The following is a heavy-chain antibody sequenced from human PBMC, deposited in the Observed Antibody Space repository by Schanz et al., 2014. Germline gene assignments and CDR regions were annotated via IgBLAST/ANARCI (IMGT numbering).Heavy chain of an antibody. CDR2: ISVYNHNK. J-gene: IGHJ4*02. CDR1: GYTFTSYG. D-gene: IGHD3-3*01. Sequence: QIQLVQSGPEVKKPGATVKVSCKASGYTFTSYGISWVRQAPGQRLEWMGWISVYNHNKEYDQKFQGRVTMTTDTSTSTAYMELRSLRSDDTAVYYCARSAGRDFWSGYYTRFDYWGQGTLVTVSS. V-gene: IGHV1-18*01. CDR3: ARSAGRDFWSGYYTRFDY.